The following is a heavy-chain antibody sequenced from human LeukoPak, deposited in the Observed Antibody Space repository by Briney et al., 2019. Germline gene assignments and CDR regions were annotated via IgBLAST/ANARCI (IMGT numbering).Heavy chain of an antibody. CDR2: ISSSSSYT. CDR3: ARVWSPLRYYYGMDV. V-gene: IGHV3-11*03. CDR1: GFTFSDYY. J-gene: IGHJ6*02. D-gene: IGHD3-3*01. Sequence: GGSLRLSCAASGFTFSDYYMSWIRQAPGKGLEWVSYISSSSSYTNYADSVKGRFTISRDNAKNSLYLQMNSLRAEDTAVYYCARVWSPLRYYYGMDVWGQGTTVTVSS.